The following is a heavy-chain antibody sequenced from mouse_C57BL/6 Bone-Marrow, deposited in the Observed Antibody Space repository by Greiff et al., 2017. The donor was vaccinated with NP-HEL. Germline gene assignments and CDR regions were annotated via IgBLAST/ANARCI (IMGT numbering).Heavy chain of an antibody. CDR1: GYTFTSYG. CDR3: ARRAQFRAMDY. J-gene: IGHJ4*01. V-gene: IGHV1-81*01. Sequence: VQLQQSGAELARPGASVKLSCKASGYTFTSYGISWVKQRTGQGLEWIGEIYPRSGNTYYNEKFKGKATLTADKSSSTAYMELRSLTSEDSAVYFCARRAQFRAMDYWGQGTSVTVSS. CDR2: IYPRSGNT. D-gene: IGHD3-1*01.